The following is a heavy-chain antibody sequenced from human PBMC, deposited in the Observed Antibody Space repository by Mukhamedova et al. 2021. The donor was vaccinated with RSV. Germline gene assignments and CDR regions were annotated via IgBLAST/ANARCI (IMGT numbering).Heavy chain of an antibody. J-gene: IGHJ4*02. Sequence: APGKGLEWVSAISGSGGSTYYADSVKGRFTISRDNSKNTLYLQMNSLRAEDTAVYYCAKTAGGWLTPFDYWGQGTRVTVSS. CDR3: AKTAGGWLTPFDY. D-gene: IGHD6-19*01. CDR2: ISGSGGST. V-gene: IGHV3-23*01.